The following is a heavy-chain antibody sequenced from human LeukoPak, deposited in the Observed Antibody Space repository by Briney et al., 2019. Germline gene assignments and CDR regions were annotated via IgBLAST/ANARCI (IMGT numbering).Heavy chain of an antibody. CDR1: EYTFTDYY. CDR2: ISPTSGGT. D-gene: IGHD2-2*01. J-gene: IGHJ6*02. Sequence: ASVKVSCKASEYTFTDYYMHWVRQAPGQGLEWMGLISPTSGGTNYAQKFQGRVTMTRDTSISTAYMDLSRLRSDDTAVYYCARVDCSSTSCYQSHYYYYYAMDVWGQGTTVTVSS. CDR3: ARVDCSSTSCYQSHYYYYYAMDV. V-gene: IGHV1-2*02.